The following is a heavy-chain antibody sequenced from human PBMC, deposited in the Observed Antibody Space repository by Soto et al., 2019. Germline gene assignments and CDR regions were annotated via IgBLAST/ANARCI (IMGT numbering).Heavy chain of an antibody. CDR2: IYYSGST. V-gene: IGHV4-31*03. J-gene: IGHJ3*02. Sequence: QVQLQESGPGLVKPSQTLSLTCTVSGGSISSGGYYWSWIRQHPGKGLEWIGYIYYSGSTYYNPSLKSRVTISVDTSKNQFSLKLSSVTAADTAVYYCARAFTAAGTGQDAFDICGQGTMVTVSS. CDR1: GGSISSGGYY. CDR3: ARAFTAAGTGQDAFDI. D-gene: IGHD6-13*01.